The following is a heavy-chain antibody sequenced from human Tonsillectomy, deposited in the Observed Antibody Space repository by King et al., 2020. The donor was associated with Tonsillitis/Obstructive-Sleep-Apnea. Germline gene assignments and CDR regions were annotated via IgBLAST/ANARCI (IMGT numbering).Heavy chain of an antibody. CDR1: GYSFTTYW. V-gene: IGHV5-51*01. J-gene: IGHJ3*02. CDR2: IYPGDSDT. CDR3: AGYYDSSGYSLGAFDI. Sequence: VQLVQSGAEVKKPGESLKISCKGSGYSFTTYWIAWVRQMPEKGLEWMGIIYPGDSDTRYSPSFQGQVTISADKSISTAYLQWSSLKASDTAMYYCAGYYDSSGYSLGAFDIWGQGTVVTVSS. D-gene: IGHD3-22*01.